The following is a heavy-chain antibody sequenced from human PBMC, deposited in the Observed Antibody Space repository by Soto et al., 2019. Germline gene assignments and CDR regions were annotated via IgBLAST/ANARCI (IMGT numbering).Heavy chain of an antibody. Sequence: PGGSLRLSWGGSGFTFSSFEMNWVRQTPGKGLEWLSYIGRSGETIYYADSVKGRFTISRDNAKSSLFLQMNGLRDEDTGIYYCARDSRGGAARRPTFYYWGRGILVTVSS. J-gene: IGHJ4*02. CDR3: ARDSRGGAARRPTFYY. CDR1: GFTFSSFE. CDR2: IGRSGETI. D-gene: IGHD6-6*01. V-gene: IGHV3-48*03.